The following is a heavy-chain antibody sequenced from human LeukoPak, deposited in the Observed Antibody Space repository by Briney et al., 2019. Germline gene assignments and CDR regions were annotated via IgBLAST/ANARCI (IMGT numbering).Heavy chain of an antibody. CDR1: GGSLTNYY. D-gene: IGHD2-2*01. V-gene: IGHV4-59*01. CDR3: ARALAAMFFDY. J-gene: IGHJ4*02. CDR2: IDYSGRA. Sequence: SETLSLTCTVSGGSLTNYYWTWLRQPPGKGLEWIGYIDYSGRANYSPSLKSRVTISLDTSNNQFSLKFNSVTAADTAVYYCARALAAMFFDYWGQGTLVTVST.